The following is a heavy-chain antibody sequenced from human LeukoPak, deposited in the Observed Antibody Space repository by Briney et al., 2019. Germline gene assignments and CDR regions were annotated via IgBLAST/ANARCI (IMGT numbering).Heavy chain of an antibody. D-gene: IGHD1-26*01. CDR2: ISGSGGST. Sequence: GGSLRLSCAASGFTFSSYAMSWVRQAPGKGLEWVSAISGSGGSTYYADSVKGRFTISRDNSKNTLYLQMNSLRAEDTAVYYCAKDGKPLWELLRWEYLQPWDCWGQGTLVTVSS. J-gene: IGHJ4*02. V-gene: IGHV3-23*01. CDR1: GFTFSSYA. CDR3: AKDGKPLWELLRWEYLQPWDC.